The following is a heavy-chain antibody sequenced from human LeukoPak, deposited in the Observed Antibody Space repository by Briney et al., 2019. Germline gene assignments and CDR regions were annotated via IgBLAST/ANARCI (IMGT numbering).Heavy chain of an antibody. CDR1: GYTFTSYG. J-gene: IGHJ6*03. D-gene: IGHD3-3*01. CDR2: INPSGGST. CDR3: ARDLRDFGVVIRTIHYYYYMDV. Sequence: GASVKVSCKASGYTFTSYGISWVRQAPGQGLEWMGIINPSGGSTSYAQKFQGRVTMTRDMSTSTVYMELSSLRSEDTAVYYCARDLRDFGVVIRTIHYYYYMDVWGKGTTVTVSS. V-gene: IGHV1-46*01.